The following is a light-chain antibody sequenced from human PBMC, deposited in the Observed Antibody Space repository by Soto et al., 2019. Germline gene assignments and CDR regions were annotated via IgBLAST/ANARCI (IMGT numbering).Light chain of an antibody. J-gene: IGKJ4*01. CDR3: QQFDNLPLT. Sequence: DIQMTQSPSSLPASVGDRVTITCQASQDIKKYLNWYQHKPGKAPKFLIYDASILETGVPSRFSGSGSGTDFTLTISSLQPEDIATYYCQQFDNLPLTFGGGTKVDIK. V-gene: IGKV1-33*01. CDR2: DAS. CDR1: QDIKKY.